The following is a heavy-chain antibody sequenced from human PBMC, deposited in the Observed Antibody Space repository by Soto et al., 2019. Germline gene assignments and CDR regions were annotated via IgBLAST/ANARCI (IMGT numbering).Heavy chain of an antibody. J-gene: IGHJ4*02. CDR2: ISHSGST. V-gene: IGHV4-4*02. CDR1: GGSISSSNW. Sequence: QVQLQESGPGLVKPSGTLSLTCAVSGGSISSSNWWSWVRQPPGKGLEWIGKISHSGSTNYNPSLESRVTISIDKSKNQFSLKLSSVTAADTAVYYCTQFDYWCQGTLVNVSS. CDR3: TQFDY.